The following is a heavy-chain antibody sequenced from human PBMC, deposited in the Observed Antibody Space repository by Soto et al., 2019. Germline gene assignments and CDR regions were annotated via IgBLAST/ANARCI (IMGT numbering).Heavy chain of an antibody. CDR2: IGGYKGNT. CDR1: GYTFTNYG. V-gene: IGHV1-18*01. J-gene: IGHJ4*02. Sequence: QVQLVQSGAEVREPGASVKVSCKASGYTFTNYGVSWVRQAPGQGLEWMGWIGGYKGNTNYAQKLQGRVTLTTDTSTTTAYMERRSLGSDDTAVYYCGPQTLDTGMPSGYWGQGTLVTVSS. D-gene: IGHD5-18*01. CDR3: GPQTLDTGMPSGY.